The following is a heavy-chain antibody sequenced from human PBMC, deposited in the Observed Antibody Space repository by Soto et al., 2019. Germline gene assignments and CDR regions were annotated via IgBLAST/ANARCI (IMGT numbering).Heavy chain of an antibody. CDR1: GFTFSSYG. CDR3: ARDREGDHEYFQH. Sequence: QVQLVESGGGVVQPGRSLRLSCAASGFTFSSYGMHWVRQAPGKGLEWVAVIWYDGSNKYYADSVKGRFTISRDNSKNTLYLQMNSLRAEDTAVYYCARDREGDHEYFQHWGQGTLVTVSS. J-gene: IGHJ1*01. CDR2: IWYDGSNK. V-gene: IGHV3-33*01. D-gene: IGHD2-21*02.